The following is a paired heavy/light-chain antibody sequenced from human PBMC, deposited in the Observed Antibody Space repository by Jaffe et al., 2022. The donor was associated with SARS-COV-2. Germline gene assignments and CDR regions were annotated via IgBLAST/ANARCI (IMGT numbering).Heavy chain of an antibody. Sequence: EVQLVESGRGLVRPGGSLRLSCAASGFTFSAFWMHWVRQRPGEGPAWVSRIDPDGSNTDYADSVKGRFTISRDNTKNTLYLQMNSLRADDTAIYYCARSIWFGESIDYWGLGTLVTVSS. D-gene: IGHD3-10*01. CDR1: GFTFSAFW. CDR3: ARSIWFGESIDY. J-gene: IGHJ4*02. CDR2: IDPDGSNT. V-gene: IGHV3-74*01.
Light chain of an antibody. J-gene: IGLJ2*01. V-gene: IGLV4-69*01. CDR2: LTSDGSH. Sequence: QFVLSQSPSASASLGASVKLTCTLNAGHSTNAIAWHQQQPGKGPRFLMRLTSDGSHHKEDGVPDRFSGSSSGAERYLTISNLQSEDEADYYCQTWGTGLFFGGGTRLTVL. CDR1: AGHSTNA. CDR3: QTWGTGLF.